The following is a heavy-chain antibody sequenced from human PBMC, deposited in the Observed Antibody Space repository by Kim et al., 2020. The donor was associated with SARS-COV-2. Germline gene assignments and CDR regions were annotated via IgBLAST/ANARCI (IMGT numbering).Heavy chain of an antibody. CDR3: ARRGSYRGWFDP. D-gene: IGHD3-16*01. CDR2: INHSGST. Sequence: SETLSLTCAVYGGSFSGYYWSWIRQPPGKGLEWIGEINHSGSTNYNPSLKSRVTISVDTSKNQFSLKLSSVTAADTAVYYCARRGSYRGWFDPWGQGTLVTVSS. J-gene: IGHJ5*02. V-gene: IGHV4-34*01. CDR1: GGSFSGYY.